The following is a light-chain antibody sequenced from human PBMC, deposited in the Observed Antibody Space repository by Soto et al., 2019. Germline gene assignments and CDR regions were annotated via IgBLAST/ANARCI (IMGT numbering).Light chain of an antibody. CDR3: AAGDDSLRGVV. J-gene: IGLJ2*01. V-gene: IGLV1-47*01. Sequence: QLVLTQPPSASGTPGQTVTISCSGTSSNIESNHVSWYQQLPGTAPKLLFYKSSRRPSGVPDRFSASKSGTSASLAISGLRSEDEADYYCAAGDDSLRGVVFGGGTKVTVL. CDR1: SSNIESNH. CDR2: KSS.